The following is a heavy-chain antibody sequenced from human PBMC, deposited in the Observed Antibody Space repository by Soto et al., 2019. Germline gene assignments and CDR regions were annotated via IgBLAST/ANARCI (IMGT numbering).Heavy chain of an antibody. Sequence: SVKVSCKASGYTFTYRYLHWVRQAPGQALEWMGWITPFNGNTNYAQKFQDRVTITRDRSMSTAYMELSSLRSEDTAMYYCARSADTAMSAFDIWGQGTMVTVSS. D-gene: IGHD5-18*01. CDR2: ITPFNGNT. J-gene: IGHJ3*02. CDR1: GYTFTYRY. CDR3: ARSADTAMSAFDI. V-gene: IGHV1-45*02.